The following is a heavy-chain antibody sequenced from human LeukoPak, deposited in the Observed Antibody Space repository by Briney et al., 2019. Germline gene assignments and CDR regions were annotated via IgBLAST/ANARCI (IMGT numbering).Heavy chain of an antibody. D-gene: IGHD3-10*01. CDR1: GYTFTGYY. V-gene: IGHV1-2*02. Sequence: ASVNVSCKASGYTFTGYYMHWVRQAHGQGLEWMGWINPNSGGTNYAKKFQGRVTMTRDKSISTAYMKLSRLRSEDTAVYYCARVAYYYGSGSYSGNNWFDPWGQGTLVTVSS. CDR3: ARVAYYYGSGSYSGNNWFDP. J-gene: IGHJ5*02. CDR2: INPNSGGT.